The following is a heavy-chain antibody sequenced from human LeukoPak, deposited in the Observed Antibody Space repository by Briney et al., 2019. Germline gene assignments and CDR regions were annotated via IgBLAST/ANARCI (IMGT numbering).Heavy chain of an antibody. Sequence: GESLRLSCAGSGFTFSSYDMNWVRQAPGKGLEWVAFIVGRGPNTYYADSVKGRFTISRDNAVNSLYLQMNSLRAEDTAVYYCARDPGYGYSGAFDIWGQGTMVTVSS. CDR3: ARDPGYGYSGAFDI. J-gene: IGHJ3*02. CDR2: IVGRGPNT. D-gene: IGHD2-21*01. V-gene: IGHV3-48*01. CDR1: GFTFSSYD.